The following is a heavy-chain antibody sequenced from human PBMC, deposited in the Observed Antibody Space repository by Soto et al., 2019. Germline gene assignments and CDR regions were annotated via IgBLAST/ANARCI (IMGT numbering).Heavy chain of an antibody. Sequence: ASVKVSCKVSGYTLTELSMHWVRQAPGKGLEWMGGFDPEDGETIYAQKFQGRVTMTEDTSTDTAYMELSSLRSEDTAVYYCASVTRYQLLAYYRYGMDVWGQGTTVTVSS. CDR2: FDPEDGET. CDR1: GYTLTELS. D-gene: IGHD2-2*01. CDR3: ASVTRYQLLAYYRYGMDV. V-gene: IGHV1-24*01. J-gene: IGHJ6*02.